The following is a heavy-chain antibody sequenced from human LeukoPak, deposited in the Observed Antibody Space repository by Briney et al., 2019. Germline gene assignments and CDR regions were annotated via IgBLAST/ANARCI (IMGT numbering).Heavy chain of an antibody. V-gene: IGHV4-34*01. CDR2: INHSGST. J-gene: IGHJ6*04. CDR3: ARDGSSWYSSSDYGMDV. D-gene: IGHD6-13*01. CDR1: GGSFSGYY. Sequence: SETLSLTCAVYGGSFSGYYWSWIRQPPGKGLEWIGEINHSGSTNYNPSLKSRVTISVDTSKNQFSLKLSSVTAADTAVYYCARDGSSWYSSSDYGMDVWGKGTTVTVSS.